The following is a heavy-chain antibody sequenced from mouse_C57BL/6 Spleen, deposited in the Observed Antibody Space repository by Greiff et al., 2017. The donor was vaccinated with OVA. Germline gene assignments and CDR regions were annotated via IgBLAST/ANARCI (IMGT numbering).Heavy chain of an antibody. Sequence: VQLQQPGAELVMPGASVKLSCKASGYTFTSYWMHWVKQRPGQGLEWIGEIDPSDSYTNYNQKFKGKSTLTVDKSSSTAYMQLSSLTSEDSAVYYCARGDYCNYGFAYWGQGTLVTVSA. J-gene: IGHJ3*01. CDR3: ARGDYCNYGFAY. CDR2: IDPSDSYT. CDR1: GYTFTSYW. D-gene: IGHD2-1*01. V-gene: IGHV1-69*01.